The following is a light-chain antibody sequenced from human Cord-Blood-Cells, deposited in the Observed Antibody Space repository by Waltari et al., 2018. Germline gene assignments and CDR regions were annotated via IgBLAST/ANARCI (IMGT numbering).Light chain of an antibody. CDR3: ISYTSSSWV. V-gene: IGLV2-14*01. J-gene: IGLJ3*02. CDR2: DVS. Sequence: QSALTQPASVSVSSGQSITIPCTGTSSDVGGYNYVSWYHQHPGKAPKLMIYDVSNRPSGVSNRFSGSKSGNTASLTISGLQAEDKADYYCISYTSSSWVFGGGTNLTVL. CDR1: SSDVGGYNY.